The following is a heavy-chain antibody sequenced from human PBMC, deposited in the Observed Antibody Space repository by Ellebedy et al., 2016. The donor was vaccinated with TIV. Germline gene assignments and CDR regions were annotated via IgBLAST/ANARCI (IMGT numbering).Heavy chain of an antibody. CDR3: ARLYGIDAFEI. D-gene: IGHD2-8*01. V-gene: IGHV5-10-1*01. CDR1: GYSFPNYY. J-gene: IGHJ3*02. CDR2: IDPGDSYN. Sequence: GESLKISCKGSGYSFPNYYISWVRQMPGKGLEWMGRIDPGDSYNIYSPSFQGHVTISADKAISTAYLQWSSLRASDTAMYFCARLYGIDAFEIWGQGTMVTVSS.